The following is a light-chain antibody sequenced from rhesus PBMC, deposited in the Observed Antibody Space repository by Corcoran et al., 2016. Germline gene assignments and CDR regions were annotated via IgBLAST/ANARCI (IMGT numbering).Light chain of an antibody. V-gene: IGKV1-94*01. CDR3: LQDYTTPS. Sequence: DIRMTQSPSSLSASVGDRVTVTCRASQGIDRELSWYQQKPGKAPTLLIYAASTLQTGVSSRISGSGSGTDYTLTISSLQPEDVATYYCLQDYTTPSFDGGTKVEIK. CDR2: AAS. J-gene: IGKJ4*01. CDR1: QGIDRE.